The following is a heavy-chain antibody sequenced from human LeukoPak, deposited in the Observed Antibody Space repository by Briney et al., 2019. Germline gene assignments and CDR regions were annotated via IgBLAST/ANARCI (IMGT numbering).Heavy chain of an antibody. CDR3: ARRLGVMNPFDY. CDR2: IYYSGST. V-gene: IGHV4-59*08. Sequence: SETLSLTCTVSDGSISSYYWSWIRQPPGKGLEWNGYIYYSGSTNYNPSVKSRVTISVDTSKNQFSLKLSSVTAADTAVYYCARRLGVMNPFDYWGQGTLVTVSS. D-gene: IGHD3-22*01. J-gene: IGHJ4*02. CDR1: DGSISSYY.